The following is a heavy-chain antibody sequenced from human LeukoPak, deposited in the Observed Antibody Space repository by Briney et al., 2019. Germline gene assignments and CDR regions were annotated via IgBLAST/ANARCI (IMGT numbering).Heavy chain of an antibody. V-gene: IGHV3-30-3*01. Sequence: GGSLRLSCAASGLTFSSSVIHWVRQAPGKRLEWVAVISSHGHSQYYADSVKDRFTISRDNSKNTQYLQINSLREDDTAIYYCARERGVLDAFDIWDQGTIVTVFS. CDR1: GLTFSSSV. CDR2: ISSHGHSQ. CDR3: ARERGVLDAFDI. J-gene: IGHJ3*02. D-gene: IGHD3-16*01.